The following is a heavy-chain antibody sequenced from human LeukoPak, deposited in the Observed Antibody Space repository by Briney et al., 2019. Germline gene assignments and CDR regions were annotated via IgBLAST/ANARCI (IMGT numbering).Heavy chain of an antibody. J-gene: IGHJ5*02. D-gene: IGHD5-24*01. CDR1: GGSINGYY. CDR2: IYSSGGT. V-gene: IGHV4-59*01. CDR3: ARSNYGYLKPFAH. Sequence: PSETLSLTCTVSGGSINGYYWSWIRQPPGKGLEFIGYIYSSGGTKYSPSLMGRVTISIDRSKQQFSLRVSSVTAADTAVYYCARSNYGYLKPFAHWGQETLVTVSS.